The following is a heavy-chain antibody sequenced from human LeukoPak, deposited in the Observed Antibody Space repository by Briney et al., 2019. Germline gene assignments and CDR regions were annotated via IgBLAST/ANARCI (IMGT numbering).Heavy chain of an antibody. V-gene: IGHV3-11*01. Sequence: GGSLRLSCAASGFTFSDYYMSWIRQAPGKGLEWVSYISSSGSTMYYADSVKGRFTISRDNAKNSLYLQMNSLRAEDTAVYYCARERSSGWYGGYFDYWGQGTLVTVSS. J-gene: IGHJ4*02. CDR3: ARERSSGWYGGYFDY. D-gene: IGHD6-19*01. CDR2: ISSSGSTM. CDR1: GFTFSDYY.